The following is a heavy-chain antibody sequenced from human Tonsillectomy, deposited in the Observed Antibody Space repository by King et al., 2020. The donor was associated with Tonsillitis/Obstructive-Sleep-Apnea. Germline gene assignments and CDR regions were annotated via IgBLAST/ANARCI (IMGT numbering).Heavy chain of an antibody. Sequence: VQLQESGPGLVKPSETLSLTCTVSGGSISSYYWSWIRQPPGKGLEWIGYIYYSGSTNYNPSLKSRGTISVDTSKNQFSLKLSTVTAADTAVYYCARGYSSGWYHGGFGYWGQGTLVTVSS. J-gene: IGHJ4*02. CDR3: ARGYSSGWYHGGFGY. CDR1: GGSISSYY. CDR2: IYYSGST. V-gene: IGHV4-59*01. D-gene: IGHD6-19*01.